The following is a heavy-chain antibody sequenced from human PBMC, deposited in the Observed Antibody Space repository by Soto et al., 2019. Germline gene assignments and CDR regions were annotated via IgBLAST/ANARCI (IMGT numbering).Heavy chain of an antibody. CDR2: ISAYNGNT. CDR1: GYTFTSYG. J-gene: IGHJ6*02. V-gene: IGHV1-18*01. CDR3: ARAMVRGWGDYYYGMDV. Sequence: GASVKVSCKASGYTFTSYGISWVLQAPGQGLEWMGWISAYNGNTNYAQKLQGRVTMTTDTSTSTAYMELRSLRSDDTAVYYCARAMVRGWGDYYYGMDVWGQGTTVTVSS. D-gene: IGHD3-10*01.